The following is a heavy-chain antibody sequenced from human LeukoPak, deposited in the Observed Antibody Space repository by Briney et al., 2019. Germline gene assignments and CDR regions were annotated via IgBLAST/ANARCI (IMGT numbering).Heavy chain of an antibody. V-gene: IGHV3-30*18. CDR1: GDTLSSYG. CDR2: KSYDGSRE. CDR3: AKDSSRWAFDY. D-gene: IGHD2-2*01. J-gene: IGHJ4*02. Sequence: GGSLILSCTIHGDTLSSYGWHSVRQAPGKGLERVTFKSYDGSREYYADSLKGRFTITRDNSKNTINLQMNRLTTEDTVVYCCAKDSSRWAFDYWGQGTLVTVSS.